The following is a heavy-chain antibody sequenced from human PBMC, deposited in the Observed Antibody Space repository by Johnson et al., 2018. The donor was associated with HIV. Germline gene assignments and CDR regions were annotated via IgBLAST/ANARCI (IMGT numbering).Heavy chain of an antibody. Sequence: EVQLVESGGGVVQPGRSLRLSCAASGFTFSSYAMHWVRQAPCKGLEWVSGISWNSGSIGYADSVKGRFTISRDNAKNSLYLQMNSLRAEDTALYYCARDYYDSSGYYSPGGEAFDSWGQGTMVTVSS. CDR3: ARDYYDSSGYYSPGGEAFDS. CDR2: ISWNSGSI. CDR1: GFTFSSYA. J-gene: IGHJ3*02. D-gene: IGHD3-22*01. V-gene: IGHV3-9*01.